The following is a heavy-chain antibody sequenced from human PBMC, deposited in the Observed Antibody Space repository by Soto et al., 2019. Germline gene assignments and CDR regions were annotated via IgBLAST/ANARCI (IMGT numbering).Heavy chain of an antibody. D-gene: IGHD3-3*01. CDR3: AKDNRDNYDFWSGYYDY. V-gene: IGHV3-9*01. CDR2: ISWNSGSI. J-gene: IGHJ4*02. Sequence: QDTGKGLEWVSGISWNSGSIGYADSVKGRFTISRDNAKNSLYLQMNSLRAEDTALYYCAKDNRDNYDFWSGYYDYWGQGTLVTVSS.